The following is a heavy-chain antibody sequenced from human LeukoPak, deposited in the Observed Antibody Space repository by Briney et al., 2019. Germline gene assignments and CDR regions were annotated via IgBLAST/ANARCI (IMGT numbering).Heavy chain of an antibody. CDR1: GFTFSSYS. J-gene: IGHJ6*03. CDR3: ARGTMVRGVNNYYYYYYMDV. V-gene: IGHV3-48*01. CDR2: ISSSSSTI. Sequence: GGSLRLSCAASGFTFSSYSMNWVRQAPGKGLEWVSYISSSSSTIYYADSVEGRFTISRDNAENSLYLQMNSLRAEDTAVYYCARGTMVRGVNNYYYYYYMDVWGKGTTATVSS. D-gene: IGHD3-10*01.